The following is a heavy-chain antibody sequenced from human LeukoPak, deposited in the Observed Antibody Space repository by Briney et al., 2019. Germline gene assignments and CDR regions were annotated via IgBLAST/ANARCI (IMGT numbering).Heavy chain of an antibody. CDR3: TTETQHDPYYYYYMDV. J-gene: IGHJ6*03. Sequence: AGSLRLSCAASGFTFSNAWMSWVRQAPGKGLEWVGRIKSKTDGGTTHYAETVNGRFTISRDDPKNTLYQQINSLNTEDTAVYYCTTETQHDPYYYYYMDVWGKGTTVTVSS. V-gene: IGHV3-15*01. D-gene: IGHD1-1*01. CDR2: IKSKTDGGTT. CDR1: GFTFSNAW.